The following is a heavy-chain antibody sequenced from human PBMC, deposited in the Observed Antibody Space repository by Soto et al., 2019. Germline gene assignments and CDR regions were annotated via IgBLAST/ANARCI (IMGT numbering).Heavy chain of an antibody. CDR3: AKDRIQDCTSISGYRGGDS. D-gene: IGHD3-22*01. CDR1: GFNFNFYA. J-gene: IGHJ4*02. CDR2: ISGSGFST. V-gene: IGHV3-23*01. Sequence: EVQLLESGGGLVQPGGSLRLSCVASGFNFNFYAMNWVRQAPGKGLEGVAAISGSGFSTFYPDSVKGRFTIFRDNPKRPLYLEMNTLRAEDAAVYYCAKDRIQDCTSISGYRGGDSCGQGTQVTVSS.